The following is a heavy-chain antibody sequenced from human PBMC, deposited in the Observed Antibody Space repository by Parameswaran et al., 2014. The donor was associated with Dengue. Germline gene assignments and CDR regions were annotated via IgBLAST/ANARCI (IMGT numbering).Heavy chain of an antibody. J-gene: IGHJ6*02. CDR3: ARVSRYYDSSGYYPLDYYYYGMDV. V-gene: IGHV4-34*01. CDR2: INHSGST. Sequence: PGKGLEWIGEINHSGSTNYNPSLKSRVTISVDTSKNQFSLKLSSVTAADTAVYYCARVSRYYDSSGYYPLDYYYYGMDVWGQGTTVTVSS. D-gene: IGHD3-22*01.